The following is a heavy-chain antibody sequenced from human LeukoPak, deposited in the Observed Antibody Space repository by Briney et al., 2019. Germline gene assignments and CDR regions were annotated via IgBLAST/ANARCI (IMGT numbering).Heavy chain of an antibody. J-gene: IGHJ2*01. CDR3: VRSIDDAWKFDL. Sequence: SETLSLTCSVSGGSISGYYWTWIRQSPGKGLEWIGYIYSSGSTRYNPSLKSRVTISVAPSKNPLSLTLTSLTAADRAVYYCVRSIDDAWKFDLWGRGTLVTVSS. CDR1: GGSISGYY. CDR2: IYSSGST. V-gene: IGHV4-4*09. D-gene: IGHD1-1*01.